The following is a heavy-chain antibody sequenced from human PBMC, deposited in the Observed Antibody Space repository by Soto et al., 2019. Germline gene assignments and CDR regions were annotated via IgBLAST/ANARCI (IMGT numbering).Heavy chain of an antibody. Sequence: PGGSLRLSCAASGFTFSSYGMHWVRQAPGKGLEWVAVISYDGSNKYYADSVKGRFTISRDNSKNTLYLQMNSLRAEDTAVYYCAKLRGGWYSDYWGQGTLVTVSS. J-gene: IGHJ4*02. CDR1: GFTFSSYG. V-gene: IGHV3-30*18. CDR2: ISYDGSNK. CDR3: AKLRGGWYSDY. D-gene: IGHD6-19*01.